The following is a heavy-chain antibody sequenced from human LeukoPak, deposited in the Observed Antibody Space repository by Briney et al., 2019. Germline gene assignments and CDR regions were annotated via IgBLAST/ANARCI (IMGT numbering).Heavy chain of an antibody. CDR3: ATSYGPLDY. Sequence: PSETLSLTCAVCGGSFSGYYWCWIRQPPGKGLEWIGEINHSGSTNYNPSLKSRVTISIDTSKNQFSLKLSSVTAADTAVYYCATSYGPLDYWGQGTLVTVSS. CDR1: GGSFSGYY. D-gene: IGHD1-26*01. J-gene: IGHJ4*02. V-gene: IGHV4-34*01. CDR2: INHSGST.